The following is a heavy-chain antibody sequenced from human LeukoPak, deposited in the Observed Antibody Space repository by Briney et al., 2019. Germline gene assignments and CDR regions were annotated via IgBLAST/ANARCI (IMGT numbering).Heavy chain of an antibody. CDR2: IYYSGST. J-gene: IGHJ5*02. V-gene: IGHV4-59*12. Sequence: SSETLSLTCTVSGDSISSSYWSWIRQPPGKGLEWIGYIYYSGSTNYNPSLKSRVTISVDTSKNQFSLKLSSVTAADTAVYYCAKSSYWFDPWGQGTLVTVS. D-gene: IGHD2-2*01. CDR3: AKSSYWFDP. CDR1: GDSISSSY.